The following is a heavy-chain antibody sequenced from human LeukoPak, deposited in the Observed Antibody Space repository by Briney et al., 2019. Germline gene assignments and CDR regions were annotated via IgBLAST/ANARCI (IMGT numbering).Heavy chain of an antibody. CDR3: AKSGYCSGGSCYTDYNWFDP. J-gene: IGHJ5*02. Sequence: GGSLRLSCAASGFTFSSYGMHWVRQAPGKGLEWVAVIWYDGSNKYYADSVKGRFTISRDNSKNTLYLQMNSLRAEDTAVYYCAKSGYCSGGSCYTDYNWFDPWGQGTLVTVSS. CDR1: GFTFSSYG. D-gene: IGHD2-15*01. V-gene: IGHV3-33*06. CDR2: IWYDGSNK.